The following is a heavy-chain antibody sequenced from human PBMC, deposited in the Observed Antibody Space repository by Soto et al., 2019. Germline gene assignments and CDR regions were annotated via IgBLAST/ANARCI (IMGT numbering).Heavy chain of an antibody. Sequence: SETLSLTCTVSGGSISGDHWNWIRQPPGKGLEWIAYVSSSGSTKYNPSLKSRVTISIDTTKNQFSLRLSSVTAADTAVYYCASGFYDSRGYSEAFDIWGQGTKVTVS. J-gene: IGHJ3*02. D-gene: IGHD3-22*01. V-gene: IGHV4-59*01. CDR2: VSSSGST. CDR1: GGSISGDH. CDR3: ASGFYDSRGYSEAFDI.